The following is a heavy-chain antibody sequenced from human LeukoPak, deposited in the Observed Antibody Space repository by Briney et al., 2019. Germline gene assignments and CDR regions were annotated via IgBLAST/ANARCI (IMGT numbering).Heavy chain of an antibody. J-gene: IGHJ4*02. Sequence: GGSLRLSCAASGFTFSSYAMHWVRQAPGKGLVWVSRINSDGSSTSYADSVKGRFTISRDNAKNTLYLQMNSLRAEDTAVYYCARDARVPYDYVWGSYRYYFDYWGQGTLVTVSS. CDR2: INSDGSST. CDR1: GFTFSSYA. V-gene: IGHV3-74*01. D-gene: IGHD3-16*02. CDR3: ARDARVPYDYVWGSYRYYFDY.